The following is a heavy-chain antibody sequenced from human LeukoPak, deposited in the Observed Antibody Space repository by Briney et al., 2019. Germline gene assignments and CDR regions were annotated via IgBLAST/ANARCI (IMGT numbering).Heavy chain of an antibody. CDR1: GGSIRSDDSY. CDR3: ARDGWMKAGNIWLHYGMDV. CDR2: MYYSGNT. D-gene: IGHD5-12*01. Sequence: SQTLSLTCSVSGGSIRSDDSYWTWIRQSPGKGLEWIGYMYYSGNTYYNPSLKSRVTISEDRSKSQISLRLASLTAADTAVYYCARDGWMKAGNIWLHYGMDVWGQGITVTVSS. V-gene: IGHV4-30-4*01. J-gene: IGHJ6*02.